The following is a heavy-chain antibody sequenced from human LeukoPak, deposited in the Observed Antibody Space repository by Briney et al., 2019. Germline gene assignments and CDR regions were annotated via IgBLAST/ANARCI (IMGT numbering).Heavy chain of an antibody. Sequence: PGGSLRLSCAASGFTFSSYWMNWVRQAPGKGLVWVSRINSDGSSTSYADSVKGRFTISRDNAKNTLYLQMNSLRAEDTAVYYCARGDDFWSGYFHGDGGQNWFGPWGQGTLVTVSS. D-gene: IGHD3-3*01. J-gene: IGHJ5*02. CDR3: ARGDDFWSGYFHGDGGQNWFGP. CDR2: INSDGSST. CDR1: GFTFSSYW. V-gene: IGHV3-74*01.